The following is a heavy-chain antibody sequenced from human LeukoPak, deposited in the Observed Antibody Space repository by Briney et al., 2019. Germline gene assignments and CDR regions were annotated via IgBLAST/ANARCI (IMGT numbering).Heavy chain of an antibody. CDR1: VGSISSYY. CDR3: ARVFVDSSGYYSYYFDY. D-gene: IGHD3-22*01. Sequence: SETLSLTCTVSVGSISSYYWRWIRQPPGKGLEWIGYIYYSGSTNYNPSLKSRVTISVDTSKNQFSLKLSSVTAADTAVYYCARVFVDSSGYYSYYFDYWGQGTLVTVSS. J-gene: IGHJ4*02. V-gene: IGHV4-59*01. CDR2: IYYSGST.